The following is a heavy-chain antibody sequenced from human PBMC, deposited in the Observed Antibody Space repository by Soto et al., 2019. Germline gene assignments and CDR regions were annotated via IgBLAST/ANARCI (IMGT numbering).Heavy chain of an antibody. CDR2: VSAYNGNT. J-gene: IGHJ5*02. Sequence: GASVKVSCKASGYTFTSYGISWVRQAPGQGLEWMGWVSAYNGNTNYAQKLQGRVTMTTDTSTSTAYMELRSLRSDDTAVYYCARVIAAAVAGWFDPWGQGTLVTVSS. V-gene: IGHV1-18*01. CDR3: ARVIAAAVAGWFDP. CDR1: GYTFTSYG. D-gene: IGHD6-13*01.